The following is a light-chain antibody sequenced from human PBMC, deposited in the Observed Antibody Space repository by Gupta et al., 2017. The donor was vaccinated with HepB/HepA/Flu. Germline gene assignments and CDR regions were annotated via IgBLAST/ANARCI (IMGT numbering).Light chain of an antibody. V-gene: IGLV2-11*01. Sequence: PRSVSGSPGPSVTISCTGTSRDVGGSKYVSWYPQHPGKAPKLMIYDVSERLSGVPDRFSGSKSGNTASLTISGLQAEEEAEYHCSAYAGTHTVVFGGGTKLTVL. J-gene: IGLJ3*02. CDR3: SAYAGTHTVV. CDR1: SRDVGGSKY. CDR2: DVS.